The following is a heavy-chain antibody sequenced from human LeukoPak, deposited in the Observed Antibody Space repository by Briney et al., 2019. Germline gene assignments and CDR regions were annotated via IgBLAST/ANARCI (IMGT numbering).Heavy chain of an antibody. CDR2: GHHTGAT. CDR3: ARGRDLTDWYFAL. V-gene: IGHV4-34*01. J-gene: IGHJ2*01. Sequence: SETVSLTCAVYGGSFSVYYWSWFRQPPPKRRQRFGEGHHTGATNYSPSLKRRVTISGDSSKNQFSLRLYPVTAADTAVYYCARGRDLTDWYFALWGRGPVVTVS. D-gene: IGHD2-21*02. CDR1: GGSFSVYY.